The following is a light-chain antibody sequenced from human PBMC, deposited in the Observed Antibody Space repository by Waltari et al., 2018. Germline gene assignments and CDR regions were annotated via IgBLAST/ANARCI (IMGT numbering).Light chain of an antibody. CDR3: AAWDESLKGWV. V-gene: IGLV1-44*01. J-gene: IGLJ2*01. Sequence: QSVLTQPPSVSGTPGQRVTNSCSGSSSNIGTNTLDWYQALPGTAPKLLIHGNDQRPSGVPDGFSGSKSGTSGSLAISGLQPEDETDYYCAAWDESLKGWVFGGGTRLTVL. CDR1: SSNIGTNT. CDR2: GND.